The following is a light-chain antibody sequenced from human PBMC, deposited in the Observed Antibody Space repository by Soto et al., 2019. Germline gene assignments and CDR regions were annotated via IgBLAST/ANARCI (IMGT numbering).Light chain of an antibody. Sequence: DIVMTQSPDSLAVSLGERATINCKSSQSVLPSSNNTNYLAWYQQKPGQPPKLLIYWASTRESGVPDRFSGSGSGTDFTLSISSLQAEDVAVYYCQQYYSPWTFGQGTKVEIK. V-gene: IGKV4-1*01. CDR3: QQYYSPWT. CDR1: QSVLPSSNNTNY. J-gene: IGKJ1*01. CDR2: WAS.